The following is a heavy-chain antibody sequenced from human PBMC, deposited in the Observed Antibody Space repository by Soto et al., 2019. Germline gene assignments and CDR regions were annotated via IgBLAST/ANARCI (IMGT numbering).Heavy chain of an antibody. V-gene: IGHV4-61*01. D-gene: IGHD5-18*01. J-gene: IGHJ4*02. CDR1: GDSVIRDNYY. Sequence: PSETLSLTCIVSGDSVIRDNYYWRWIRQPPGKGLEWIGYISSSGSTYYNPSLKSRVTISVDTSRNQFSLKLTSVTAADTAVYYCARDTRGYSRAFDYWGQGTLVTVSS. CDR2: ISSSGST. CDR3: ARDTRGYSRAFDY.